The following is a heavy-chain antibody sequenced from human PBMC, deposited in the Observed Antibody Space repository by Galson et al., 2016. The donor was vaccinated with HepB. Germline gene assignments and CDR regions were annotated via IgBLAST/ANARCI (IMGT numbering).Heavy chain of an antibody. Sequence: SGAEVKKPGESLKISCKGSGYSFTNYWIGWVRQMPEKGLEWLGIIYPGDSDTRYSPSFEGQVTISADKSISTAYLQWSSLKASDTAIYYCVRSERDGYKYWYFDLWGRGTLVTVSS. J-gene: IGHJ2*01. V-gene: IGHV5-51*01. CDR1: GYSFTNYW. CDR3: VRSERDGYKYWYFDL. D-gene: IGHD5-24*01. CDR2: IYPGDSDT.